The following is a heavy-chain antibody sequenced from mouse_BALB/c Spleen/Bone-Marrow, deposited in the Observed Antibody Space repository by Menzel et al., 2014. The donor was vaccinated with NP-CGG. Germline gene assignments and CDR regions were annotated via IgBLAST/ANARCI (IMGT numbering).Heavy chain of an antibody. V-gene: IGHV14-3*02. J-gene: IGHJ3*01. CDR2: IDPANGNT. D-gene: IGHD2-4*01. CDR1: GFNIKDTY. Sequence: EVMLVESGAELVKPGASVKLSCTASGFNIKDTYMHWVKPRPEQGLEWIGRIDPANGNTKYDPKFQGKATITADTSSNTAYLQLSSLTSEDTAVYYCAMITTGAWFAYWGQGTLVTVSA. CDR3: AMITTGAWFAY.